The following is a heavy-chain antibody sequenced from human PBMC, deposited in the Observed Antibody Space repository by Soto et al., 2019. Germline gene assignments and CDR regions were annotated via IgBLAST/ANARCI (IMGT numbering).Heavy chain of an antibody. CDR3: ARAFAMVRGAPYYFDY. CDR2: IYHSGST. J-gene: IGHJ4*02. D-gene: IGHD3-10*01. V-gene: IGHV4-30-2*01. CDR1: GGSISSGGYS. Sequence: QLQLQESGSGLVKPSQTLSLTCAVSGGSISSGGYSWSWIRQPPGKGLEWIGDIYHSGSTYYNPSLKSRVTISVDRSKNQFSLKLSSVTAADTAVYYCARAFAMVRGAPYYFDYWGQGTLVTVSS.